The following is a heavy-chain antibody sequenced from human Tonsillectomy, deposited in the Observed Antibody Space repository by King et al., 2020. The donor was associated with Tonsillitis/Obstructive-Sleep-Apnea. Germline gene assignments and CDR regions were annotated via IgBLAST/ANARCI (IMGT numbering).Heavy chain of an antibody. CDR2: INHSGST. CDR3: ARGGGHCSGGSCYSGFDP. D-gene: IGHD2-15*01. CDR1: GGSFSGYY. V-gene: IGHV4-34*01. J-gene: IGHJ5*02. Sequence: VQLQQWGAGLLKPSETLSLTCAVYGGSFSGYYWSWIRQPPGKGLEWIGEINHSGSTNYNPSLKSRVTISVDTSKNQFSLKLSSETAADTAVYYCARGGGHCSGGSCYSGFDPWGQGTLVTVSS.